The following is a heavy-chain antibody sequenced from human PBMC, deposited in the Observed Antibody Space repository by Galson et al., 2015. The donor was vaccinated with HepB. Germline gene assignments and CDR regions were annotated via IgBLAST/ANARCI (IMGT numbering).Heavy chain of an antibody. D-gene: IGHD6-13*01. CDR1: GYTFTSYY. CDR3: ARGYTSSFSWFDP. J-gene: IGHJ5*02. CDR2: INPSGGST. Sequence: SVKVSCKASGYTFTSYYMHWVRQAPGQGLEWMGIINPSGGSTTYAQKFQGRVTMTRDTPTSTVYMELSSLRSEDTAVYYCARGYTSSFSWFDPWGQGTLVTVSS. V-gene: IGHV1-46*03.